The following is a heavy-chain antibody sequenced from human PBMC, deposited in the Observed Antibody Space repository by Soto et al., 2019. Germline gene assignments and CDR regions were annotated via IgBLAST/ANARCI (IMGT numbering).Heavy chain of an antibody. J-gene: IGHJ6*02. D-gene: IGHD3-3*01. Sequence: ASVKVSCKASGYTFTSYGISWVRQAPGQGLEWMGWISAYNGNTNYAQKLQGRVTMTTDTSTSTAYMELRSLRSDDTAVYYCARNDFGVVHNSGMDVWGQGTTVTGSS. V-gene: IGHV1-18*01. CDR2: ISAYNGNT. CDR1: GYTFTSYG. CDR3: ARNDFGVVHNSGMDV.